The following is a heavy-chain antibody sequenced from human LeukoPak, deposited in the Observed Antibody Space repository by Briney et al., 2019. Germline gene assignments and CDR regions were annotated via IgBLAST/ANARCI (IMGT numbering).Heavy chain of an antibody. D-gene: IGHD3-22*01. CDR1: GFTFSSYA. CDR3: AKGSYYDSSGSFYFDY. Sequence: GGSLRLSCAASGFTFSSYAMSWVRQAPGKGLEWVSGISGSGDNTYYADSVKGRFTISRDNSKNTLYVQVNSLGSEDTAAYYCAKGSYYDSSGSFYFDYWGQGTLVTVSS. J-gene: IGHJ4*02. V-gene: IGHV3-23*01. CDR2: ISGSGDNT.